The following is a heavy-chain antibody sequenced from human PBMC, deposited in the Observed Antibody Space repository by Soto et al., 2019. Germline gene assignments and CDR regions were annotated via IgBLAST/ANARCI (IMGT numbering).Heavy chain of an antibody. CDR1: GYTFTSYD. V-gene: IGHV1-8*01. D-gene: IGHD3-3*01. J-gene: IGHJ6*03. CDR2: MNPNSGNT. Sequence: ASVKVSCKASGYTFTSYDINWVRQATGQGLEWMGWMNPNSGNTGYAQKFQGRVTMTRNTSISTAYMELSSLRSEDTAVYYCARGIMGDFLSGFVLVGQAPVYYYYMDVWGKGTTVTVSS. CDR3: ARGIMGDFLSGFVLVGQAPVYYYYMDV.